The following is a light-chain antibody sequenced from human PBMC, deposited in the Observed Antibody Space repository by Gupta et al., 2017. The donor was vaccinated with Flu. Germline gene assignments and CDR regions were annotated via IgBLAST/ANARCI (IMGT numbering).Light chain of an antibody. CDR3: QQSYSTPVFT. V-gene: IGKV1-39*01. CDR2: GAA. CDR1: QSISSF. Sequence: DIQMTQSPSSLSASVGDRVIITCRTSQSISSFLNWYQHKPGKAPKLLIYGAASLQSGVPSRFSGSAAGTNFTLTISSLQPEDFATYYCQQSYSTPVFTFGPGTKVDIK. J-gene: IGKJ3*01.